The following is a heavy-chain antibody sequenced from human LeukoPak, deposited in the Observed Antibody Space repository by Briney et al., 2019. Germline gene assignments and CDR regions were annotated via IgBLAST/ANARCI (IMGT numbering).Heavy chain of an antibody. Sequence: GGSLRLSCAASGFTFSNYNMNWVRQAPGKGLEWVSYISTSSSTIYYADSVNGRFTISRDNAKNSLYLQMNSLRAEDTAVYYCAKDFLGDSGPGNWGQGTLVTVSS. J-gene: IGHJ4*02. CDR1: GFTFSNYN. CDR2: ISTSSSTI. D-gene: IGHD3-16*01. V-gene: IGHV3-48*04. CDR3: AKDFLGDSGPGN.